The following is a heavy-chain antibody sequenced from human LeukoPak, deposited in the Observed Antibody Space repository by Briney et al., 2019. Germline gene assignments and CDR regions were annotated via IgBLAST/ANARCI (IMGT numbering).Heavy chain of an antibody. CDR2: IYYSGST. V-gene: IGHV4-31*03. CDR1: GGSISSGGYH. Sequence: SQTLSLTCTVSGGSISSGGYHWSWIRQHPGKGLEWIGYIYYSGSTYYNPSLKSRVTISVDTSKNQFSLKLSSVTAADTAVYYCARVFVSWVWSGYYDGWFDPRGQGTLVTVSS. D-gene: IGHD3-3*01. CDR3: ARVFVSWVWSGYYDGWFDP. J-gene: IGHJ5*02.